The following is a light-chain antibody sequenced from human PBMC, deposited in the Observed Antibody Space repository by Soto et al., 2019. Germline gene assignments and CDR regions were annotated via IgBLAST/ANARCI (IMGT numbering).Light chain of an antibody. CDR1: QGINSW. CDR3: QQANSFPHT. CDR2: AAS. V-gene: IGKV1D-12*01. J-gene: IGKJ2*01. Sequence: DIQMTQSPSYVSASVGDRVTITCRASQGINSWLAWYQQKPGKAPNLLIYAASSLQSGVPSRFSGSGSGTDFPLTISSLQPEDFATYYCQQANSFPHTFGQGTKLEIK.